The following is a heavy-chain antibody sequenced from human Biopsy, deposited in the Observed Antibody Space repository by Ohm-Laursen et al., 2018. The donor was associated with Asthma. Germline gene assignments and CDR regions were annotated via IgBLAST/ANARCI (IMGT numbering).Heavy chain of an antibody. Sequence: TLSLTCTVSGDSITGGGGCWNWMRQHPGKGLEWIGYIHHSGTSYFNPSLKSRVSISRDTSKNQFSLRLRSVTGADTAMYYCARIPRRSGSYFVDYWGQGTLVTVSS. J-gene: IGHJ4*02. CDR1: GDSITGGGGC. CDR2: IHHSGTS. D-gene: IGHD3-22*01. V-gene: IGHV4-31*03. CDR3: ARIPRRSGSYFVDY.